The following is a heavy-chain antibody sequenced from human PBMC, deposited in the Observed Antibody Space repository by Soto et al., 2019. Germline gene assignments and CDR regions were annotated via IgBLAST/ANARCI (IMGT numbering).Heavy chain of an antibody. V-gene: IGHV4-4*02. CDR1: GAPISTGNW. CDR3: ARHSSYYYDSSAYYDS. J-gene: IGHJ5*01. D-gene: IGHD3-22*01. Sequence: QVHLQESGPGLVQSSGTLSLTCGVSGAPISTGNWWTWVRQPPGKGLAWIGEIYHGGNTNYRPSLKSRVTLSVDKAKNQFSLRLSSVTAADTAVYYCARHSSYYYDSSAYYDSWGQGALVTVSS. CDR2: IYHGGNT.